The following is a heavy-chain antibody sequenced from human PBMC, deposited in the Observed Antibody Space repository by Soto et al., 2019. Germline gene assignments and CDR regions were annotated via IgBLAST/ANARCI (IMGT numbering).Heavy chain of an antibody. CDR3: ARQRRCYYDSSGYPDY. CDR2: VYYSGST. D-gene: IGHD3-22*01. V-gene: IGHV4-39*01. CDR1: CGSTSSSTYY. J-gene: IGHJ4*02. Sequence: SATLSLTCSVSCGSTSSSTYYWGWIRQPQGKGVEWIGSVYYSGSTFYNPSLKNRVTISVDTSKNQFSLRLSSVTAADTAVYYCARQRRCYYDSSGYPDYWGQGTPVTVSS.